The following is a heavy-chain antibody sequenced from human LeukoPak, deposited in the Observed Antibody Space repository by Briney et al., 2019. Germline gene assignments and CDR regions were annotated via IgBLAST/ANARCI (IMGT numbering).Heavy chain of an antibody. CDR3: AREWLDSSNFDY. D-gene: IGHD6-19*01. CDR2: ISYDGSNK. Sequence: GGSLRLSCAASGFTFSSYAMRWVRQAPGKGLEWVAVISYDGSNKYYADSVKGRFTISRDNSKNTLYLQMNSLRAEDTAVYYWAREWLDSSNFDYWGQGTLVTVSS. J-gene: IGHJ4*02. CDR1: GFTFSSYA. V-gene: IGHV3-30*04.